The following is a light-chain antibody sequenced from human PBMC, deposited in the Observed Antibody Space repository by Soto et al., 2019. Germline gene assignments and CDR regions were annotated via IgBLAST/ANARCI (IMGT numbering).Light chain of an antibody. V-gene: IGKV3-15*01. CDR3: QHYNNWRPWT. CDR1: QSVRSN. CDR2: GAS. Sequence: EIVMTQSPATLSVSPGERATLSCRASQSVRSNLAWYQQKPGQAPRLLIYGASTRATGIPARFSGSGSGTEFTLTISSLQSEDFAIYYCQHYNNWRPWTFGQGTKVEIK. J-gene: IGKJ1*01.